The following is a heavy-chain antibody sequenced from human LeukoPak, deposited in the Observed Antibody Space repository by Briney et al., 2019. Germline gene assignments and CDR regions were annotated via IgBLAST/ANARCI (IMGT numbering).Heavy chain of an antibody. D-gene: IGHD4-17*01. Sequence: GGSLRLSCAVSGFTFSDYYMSWIRQAPGKGLEWVSYISSGGSTISHADSVKGRFIISRDNAKNSVYLHMNSLIAEDTAVYYCARDGKTVTPRYYYFYMDVWGQGTTVTVSS. CDR3: ARDGKTVTPRYYYFYMDV. CDR2: ISSGGSTI. J-gene: IGHJ6*03. CDR1: GFTFSDYY. V-gene: IGHV3-11*04.